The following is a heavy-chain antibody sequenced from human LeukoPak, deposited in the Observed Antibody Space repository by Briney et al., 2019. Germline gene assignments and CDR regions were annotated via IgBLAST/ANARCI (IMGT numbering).Heavy chain of an antibody. D-gene: IGHD3-22*01. J-gene: IGHJ4*02. Sequence: ASVKVSCKASGYRFTKYAMNWVRQAPGQGPEWMGWINTDTGKSTYAQDFTGRFVFSLDTSVSTAYLQINSLEAEDTAVYYCASLEGYYYDSSGYLLNWGQGTLVTVSS. V-gene: IGHV7-4-1*02. CDR1: GYRFTKYA. CDR2: INTDTGKS. CDR3: ASLEGYYYDSSGYLLN.